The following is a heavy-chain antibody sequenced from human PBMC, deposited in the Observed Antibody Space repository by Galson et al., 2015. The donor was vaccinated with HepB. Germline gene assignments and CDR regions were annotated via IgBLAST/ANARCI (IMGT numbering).Heavy chain of an antibody. J-gene: IGHJ4*02. CDR2: INAVNSNT. Sequence: SVKVSCKASGYTFTYHTIHWVRQAPGQRLEWMGWINAVNSNTKYSQKFQGRVTFTRDTSASTAHMYLSSLRSEDTAVYYCARETFYYDGSGYPSPSYFDYWGQVTLVTVYS. CDR3: ARETFYYDGSGYPSPSYFDY. CDR1: GYTFTYHT. V-gene: IGHV1-3*01. D-gene: IGHD3-22*01.